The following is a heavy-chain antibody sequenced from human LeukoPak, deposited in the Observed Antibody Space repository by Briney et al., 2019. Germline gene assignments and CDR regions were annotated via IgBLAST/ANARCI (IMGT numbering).Heavy chain of an antibody. CDR3: ARHRPASSSWYYEFDY. CDR1: GASISNYY. J-gene: IGHJ4*02. V-gene: IGHV4-59*08. D-gene: IGHD6-13*01. Sequence: PSETLSLTCTVSGASISNYYWSWIRQPPGKGLEWIGYIYYSGSTKYNPSLKSRVTTSVDTSKNQFSLKLSSVTAADTAVYYCARHRPASSSWYYEFDYWGQGTLVTVSS. CDR2: IYYSGST.